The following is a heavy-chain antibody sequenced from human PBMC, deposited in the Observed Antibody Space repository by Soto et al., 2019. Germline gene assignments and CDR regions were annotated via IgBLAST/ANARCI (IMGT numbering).Heavy chain of an antibody. J-gene: IGHJ3*02. CDR1: GFTFDDYA. V-gene: IGHV3-9*01. Sequence: EVQLVESGGGLVQPGRSLRLSCAASGFTFDDYAMHWVRQAPGKGLEWVSGISWNSGSIGYADSVKGRFTISRDNAKNSLYLQMNSLRAEDTALYYCARVTGDTAMVTDPGAFDIWGQGTMVTVSS. D-gene: IGHD5-18*01. CDR3: ARVTGDTAMVTDPGAFDI. CDR2: ISWNSGSI.